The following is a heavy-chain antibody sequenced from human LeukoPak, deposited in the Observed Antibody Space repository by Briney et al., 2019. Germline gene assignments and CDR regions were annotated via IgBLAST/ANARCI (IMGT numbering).Heavy chain of an antibody. D-gene: IGHD3-16*01. CDR2: IYYSGST. Sequence: PSETLSLTCTVSGGSISSYYCSWIRQPPGKGLEWIGYIYYSGSTNYNPSLKSRVTISVDTSKNQFSLKLSSVTAADTAVYYCARQGHGALDYWGQGTLVTVSS. J-gene: IGHJ4*02. CDR1: GGSISSYY. CDR3: ARQGHGALDY. V-gene: IGHV4-59*08.